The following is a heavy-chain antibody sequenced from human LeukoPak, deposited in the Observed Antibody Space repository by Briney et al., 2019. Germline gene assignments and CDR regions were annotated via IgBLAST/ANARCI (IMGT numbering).Heavy chain of an antibody. Sequence: ASVKVSCKASGYTFTDYSMHWVRQAPGQGLEWMGLINPNSGGTNYAQKFQGRVTKTRDTSISTAYLELSRLRSDDTALYYCARGELRSSSTFDYWGQGTLVTVSS. CDR1: GYTFTDYS. J-gene: IGHJ4*02. CDR3: ARGELRSSSTFDY. CDR2: INPNSGGT. V-gene: IGHV1-2*02. D-gene: IGHD3-10*01.